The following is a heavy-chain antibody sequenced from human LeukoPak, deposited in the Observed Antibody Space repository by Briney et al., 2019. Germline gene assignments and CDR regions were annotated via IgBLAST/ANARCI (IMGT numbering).Heavy chain of an antibody. Sequence: GRSLRLSCAASGFTFSSYGMHWVRQAPGKGLEWVAVIWYDGSNKYYADSVKGRFTISRDNSKNTLYLQMNSLRAGDTAVYYCARGDYGDYVYYYYGMDVWGQGTTVTVSS. V-gene: IGHV3-33*01. CDR1: GFTFSSYG. CDR3: ARGDYGDYVYYYYGMDV. J-gene: IGHJ6*02. CDR2: IWYDGSNK. D-gene: IGHD4-17*01.